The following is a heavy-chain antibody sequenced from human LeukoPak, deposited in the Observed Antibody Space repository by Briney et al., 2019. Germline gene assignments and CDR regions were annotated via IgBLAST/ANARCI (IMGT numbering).Heavy chain of an antibody. CDR1: GGTFSSYA. CDR3: ARDKVPYYGSGSRGY. Sequence: SVKVSCKASGGTFSSYAISWVRQAPGQGLEWMGRIIPIFGTANYAQKFQGRVTITTDESTSTAYMELSSLRSEDTAVYYCARDKVPYYGSGSRGYWGQGTLVTVSS. V-gene: IGHV1-69*05. CDR2: IIPIFGTA. D-gene: IGHD3-10*01. J-gene: IGHJ4*02.